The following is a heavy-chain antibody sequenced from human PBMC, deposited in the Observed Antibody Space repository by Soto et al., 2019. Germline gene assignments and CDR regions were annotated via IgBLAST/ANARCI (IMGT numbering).Heavy chain of an antibody. Sequence: GGSQGLSSSASGVTFRSYSMNWGRQAPGKGLEGVSYISSSSSTIYYADSVKGRFTISRDNAKNSLYLQMNSLRDEDTAVYYCARDYDILTGYTIRPYYYYGMDVWGQGNTVNGS. CDR1: GVTFRSYS. J-gene: IGHJ6*02. CDR3: ARDYDILTGYTIRPYYYYGMDV. D-gene: IGHD3-9*01. V-gene: IGHV3-48*02. CDR2: ISSSSSTI.